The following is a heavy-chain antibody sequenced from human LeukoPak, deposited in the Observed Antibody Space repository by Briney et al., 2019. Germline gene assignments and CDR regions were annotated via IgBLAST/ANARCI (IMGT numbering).Heavy chain of an antibody. J-gene: IGHJ4*02. CDR3: ARAPVRVAAVGKYFDY. Sequence: SSETLSLTCAVYGGSFSNYYWSWIRQPPGKGLEWIGEIDHSGSTNYNPSLKNRLTISVDTSKKQFSLKLSSVTAADTAVYYCARAPVRVAAVGKYFDYWGQGTLVTVSS. D-gene: IGHD6-13*01. V-gene: IGHV4-34*01. CDR2: IDHSGST. CDR1: GGSFSNYY.